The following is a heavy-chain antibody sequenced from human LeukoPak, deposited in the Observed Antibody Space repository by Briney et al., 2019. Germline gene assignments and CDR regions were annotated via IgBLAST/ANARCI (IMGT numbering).Heavy chain of an antibody. Sequence: PGGSLRLSCAASGFTFSNYNMIWVRQAPGKGLEWVSSISSSSSSYLYYADSMKGRITISRDNAKNSLFLQMNSLRAEDTAIYYCARERSATMVRGVPVDYFDDWGQGTLVTVSS. CDR3: ARERSATMVRGVPVDYFDD. V-gene: IGHV3-21*01. CDR2: ISSSSSSYL. D-gene: IGHD3-10*01. CDR1: GFTFSNYN. J-gene: IGHJ4*02.